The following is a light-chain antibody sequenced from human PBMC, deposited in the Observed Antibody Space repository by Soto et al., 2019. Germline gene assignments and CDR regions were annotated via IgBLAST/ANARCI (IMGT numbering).Light chain of an antibody. Sequence: DVVMTQSPLSLSVTLGQPGSISCRSSQSLVYSDGNSYLSWFQQRPGQSPRRLIYQVSDRDSGVPDRFSGSGSGTDFTLKISRVEEEDVGVFYCQQYNNWPPWTFGKGNKVEIK. CDR1: QSLVYSDGNSY. V-gene: IGKV2-30*01. CDR2: QVS. CDR3: QQYNNWPPWT. J-gene: IGKJ1*01.